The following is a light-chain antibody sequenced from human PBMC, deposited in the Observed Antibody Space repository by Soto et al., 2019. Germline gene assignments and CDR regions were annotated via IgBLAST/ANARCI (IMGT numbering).Light chain of an antibody. V-gene: IGKV1-39*01. CDR2: AAS. CDR3: QQSYSTPPWT. Sequence: DIPMSQSPSSLSASVGDRVTITCQASQDISNYLNWYQQKPGKAPKLLIYAASSLQSGVSSRFSGSGSGTDFTLTISSLQPEDFATYYCQQSYSTPPWTFGQGTKVDI. CDR1: QDISNY. J-gene: IGKJ1*01.